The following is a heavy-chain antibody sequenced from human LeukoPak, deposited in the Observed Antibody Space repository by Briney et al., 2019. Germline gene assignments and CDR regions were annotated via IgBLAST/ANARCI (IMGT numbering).Heavy chain of an antibody. CDR2: IIPIFGTA. D-gene: IGHD5-18*01. J-gene: IGHJ4*02. Sequence: SVKVSCKASGGTFSSYAISWVRQAPGQELEWMGRIIPIFGTANYAQKFQGRVTITTDESTSTAYMELSSLRSEDTAVYYCARAGGYSYGFDYWGQGTLVTVSS. V-gene: IGHV1-69*05. CDR3: ARAGGYSYGFDY. CDR1: GGTFSSYA.